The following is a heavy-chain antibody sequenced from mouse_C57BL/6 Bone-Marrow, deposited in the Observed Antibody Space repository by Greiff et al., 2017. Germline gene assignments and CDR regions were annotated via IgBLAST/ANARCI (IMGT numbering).Heavy chain of an antibody. Sequence: VQLKESGPELVKPGASVKIPCKASGYTFTDYNMDWVKQSHGKSLEWIGDINPNNGGTIYNQKFKGKATLTVDKSSSTAYMELRSLTSEDTAVYYCARRRGLLRFFDYWGQGTTLTVSS. CDR1: GYTFTDYN. J-gene: IGHJ2*01. V-gene: IGHV1-18*01. CDR2: INPNNGGT. D-gene: IGHD1-1*01. CDR3: ARRRGLLRFFDY.